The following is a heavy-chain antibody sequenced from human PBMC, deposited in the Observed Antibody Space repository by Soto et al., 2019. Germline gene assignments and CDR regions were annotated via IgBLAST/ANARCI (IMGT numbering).Heavy chain of an antibody. CDR2: IDCYGSST. CDR1: GFTFSSYW. CDR3: VRGLGNSDH. V-gene: IGHV3-74*03. J-gene: IGHJ4*02. Sequence: EVQLVESGGGLVQPGGSLRLSCVASGFTFSSYWMHWVRQVPGKEPVWVSFIDCYGSSTKYADSVRGRFTISRDNAKNTLYLLMNSLRVEDTAVYYCVRGLGNSDHWGQGTLVTVSS.